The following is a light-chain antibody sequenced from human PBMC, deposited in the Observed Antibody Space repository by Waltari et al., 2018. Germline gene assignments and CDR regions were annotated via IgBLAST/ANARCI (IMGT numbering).Light chain of an antibody. CDR2: EAS. J-gene: IGKJ2*01. V-gene: IGKV1-5*03. Sequence: DIQMTQSPSTLSASLGDRVTITCRASHRISSWLAWYQQKPGKAPNLLIYEASSLQSGVSSRFSGSGSGTEFTLTINSLQPDDFATYYCQQYNTYPYTFGQGTKLEI. CDR3: QQYNTYPYT. CDR1: HRISSW.